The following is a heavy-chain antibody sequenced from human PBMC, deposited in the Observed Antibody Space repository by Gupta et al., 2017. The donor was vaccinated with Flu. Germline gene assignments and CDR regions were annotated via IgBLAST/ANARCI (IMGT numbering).Heavy chain of an antibody. V-gene: IGHV4-59*01. D-gene: IGHD3-10*01. CDR3: ARDHFGDGFDY. CDR2: IYYSGST. J-gene: IGHJ4*02. CDR1: GGSISSYY. Sequence: QVQLQESCPGLVQPSETLSLTCTVSGGSISSYYWSWIRQPPGKGLEWIGYIYYSGSTNYNPSLKSRVTISVDTSKNQFSLKLSSVTAADTAVYYCARDHFGDGFDYWGQGTLVTVSS.